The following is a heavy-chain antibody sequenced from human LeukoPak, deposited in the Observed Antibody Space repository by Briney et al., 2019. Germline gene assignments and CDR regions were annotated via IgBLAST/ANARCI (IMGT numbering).Heavy chain of an antibody. Sequence: QSGGSLRLSCAASGFTFTNYVMSWVRQAPGKGLEWVSANSDDGRSTYYADSVKGRFTISRDNSKNTLYLQMNNLRAEDTAFYYCAKRVPYSSSSVYFDCWGQGTLVTVSS. D-gene: IGHD6-6*01. CDR1: GFTFTNYV. V-gene: IGHV3-23*01. J-gene: IGHJ4*02. CDR3: AKRVPYSSSSVYFDC. CDR2: NSDDGRST.